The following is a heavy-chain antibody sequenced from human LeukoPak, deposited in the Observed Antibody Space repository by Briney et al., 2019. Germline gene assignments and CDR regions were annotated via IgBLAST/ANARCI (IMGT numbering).Heavy chain of an antibody. V-gene: IGHV3-7*03. CDR1: GFTFSSYW. Sequence: GGSLRLSCAASGFTFSSYWMSWVRLAPGKGLEWVANIKQDGSAKFYVESVKGRFTISRDNAKKSLYLQMNSLRAEDTAVYYCAKGLYHYYGSGSYTLDYWGQGTLVTVSS. CDR3: AKGLYHYYGSGSYTLDY. D-gene: IGHD3-10*01. J-gene: IGHJ4*02. CDR2: IKQDGSAK.